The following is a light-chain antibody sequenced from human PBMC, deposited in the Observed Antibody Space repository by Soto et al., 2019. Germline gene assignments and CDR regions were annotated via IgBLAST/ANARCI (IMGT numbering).Light chain of an antibody. Sequence: EIVMTQSPATLSVSPGERATLSCRASQSVSSNLAWYQQKPGQAPRLLIYDASPRATGIPARFSGSGSGTEYTLTISSMQSVDSADYCCQPCSWHPFTVTFGGGTKVEIK. V-gene: IGKV3-15*01. CDR1: QSVSSN. CDR3: QPCSWHPFTVT. CDR2: DAS. J-gene: IGKJ4*01.